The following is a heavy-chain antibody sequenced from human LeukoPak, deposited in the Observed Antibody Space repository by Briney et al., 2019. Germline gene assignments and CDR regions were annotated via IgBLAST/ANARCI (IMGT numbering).Heavy chain of an antibody. CDR1: GFTFSSYA. J-gene: IGHJ4*02. CDR3: AKDIRCSTTSCYRGSEY. Sequence: GGSLRLSCAASGFTFSSYAMSWVRQAPGKGLEWVSVISGSGGSTDYADSVKGRFTISRDNSKSTVYLQMNSLRAEDTAVYYCAKDIRCSTTSCYRGSEYWGQGTLVTVSS. D-gene: IGHD2-2*01. V-gene: IGHV3-23*01. CDR2: ISGSGGST.